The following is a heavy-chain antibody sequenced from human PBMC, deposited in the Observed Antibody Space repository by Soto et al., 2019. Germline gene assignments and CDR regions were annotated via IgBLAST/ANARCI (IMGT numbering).Heavy chain of an antibody. D-gene: IGHD1-26*01. V-gene: IGHV3-15*05. CDR2: IKSKVHGETT. CDR3: STDEWE. Sequence: EVQLVESGGGLVKPGGSLRLSCAASGFNFSNGWMSWVRQAPGKGLEWVGRIKSKVHGETTDYAAHVKGRFTISRDDSKNTLYLQMHSLQTADTAVYYCSTDEWEGGQGTLVTVCS. J-gene: IGHJ4*02. CDR1: GFNFSNGW.